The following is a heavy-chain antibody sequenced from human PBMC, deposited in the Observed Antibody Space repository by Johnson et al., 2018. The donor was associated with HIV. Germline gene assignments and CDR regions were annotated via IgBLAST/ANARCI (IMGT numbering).Heavy chain of an antibody. CDR1: GFTFSSYA. J-gene: IGHJ3*02. V-gene: IGHV3-23*04. CDR2: IRGSGGST. CDR3: SRSEEWRGEGVYQI. D-gene: IGHD6-13*01. Sequence: VQLVESGGGLVQPGGSLRLSCAASGFTFSSYAMSWVRQAPGKGLEWVSAIRGSGGSTYYADSVKGRFTISRDNSKNTRYLQRNSRRAEGTAVYYWSRSEEWRGEGVYQIWCQGTMVTVSS.